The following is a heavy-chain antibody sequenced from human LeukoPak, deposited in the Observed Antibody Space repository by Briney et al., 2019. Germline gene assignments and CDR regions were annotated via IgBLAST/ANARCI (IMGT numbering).Heavy chain of an antibody. V-gene: IGHV3-11*04. D-gene: IGHD1-26*01. CDR1: GFTFSDYY. CDR2: ISSSGSTI. J-gene: IGHJ6*03. Sequence: PGGSLRLSCAASGFTFSDYYMSWIRQAPGKGLEWVSYISSSGSTIYYADSVKGRFTISRDNAKNSLYLQVNSLRAEDTAVYYCARDWYSGSYPPLYYMDVWGKGTTVTVSS. CDR3: ARDWYSGSYPPLYYMDV.